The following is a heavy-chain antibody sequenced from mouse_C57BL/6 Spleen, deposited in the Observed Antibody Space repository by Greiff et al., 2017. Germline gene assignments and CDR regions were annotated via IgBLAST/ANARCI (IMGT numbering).Heavy chain of an antibody. Sequence: QVQLQQSGAELVRPGASVTLSCKASGYTFTDYEMHWVKQTPVHGLEWIGAIDPETGGTAYNQKFKGKAILTADKSSSTAYMELRSLTSEDSAVYYCTRGGSDSYYFDDWGQGTTLTVSS. CDR2: IDPETGGT. J-gene: IGHJ2*01. V-gene: IGHV1-15*01. CDR3: TRGGSDSYYFDD. CDR1: GYTFTDYE.